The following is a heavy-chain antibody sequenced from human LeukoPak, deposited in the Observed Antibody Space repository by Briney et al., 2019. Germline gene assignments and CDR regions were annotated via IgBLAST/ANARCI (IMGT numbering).Heavy chain of an antibody. Sequence: GESLKISCEGSGYNFATYWIGWVRQMPGKGLEWMGIFYPGDSDTRYSPSFQGQVTFSADKSISTAYLQWSSLKASDTAIYYCARRSTTASGPGYWGQGTLVTV. D-gene: IGHD2-2*01. CDR1: GYNFATYW. V-gene: IGHV5-51*01. J-gene: IGHJ4*02. CDR3: ARRSTTASGPGY. CDR2: FYPGDSDT.